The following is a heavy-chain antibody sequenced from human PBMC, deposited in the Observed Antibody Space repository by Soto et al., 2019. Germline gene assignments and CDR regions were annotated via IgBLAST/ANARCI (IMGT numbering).Heavy chain of an antibody. CDR2: VNGDSGNT. J-gene: IGHJ3*01. CDR3: ARGTGLNDGSDL. CDR1: GYTFSNYG. V-gene: IGHV1-18*01. Sequence: QVHLVQSGGEVKKPGASVKISCQTSGYTFSNYGITWVRQGPGQGLEWVGWVNGDSGNTNYAQNMEGRVTMTTDASTATADMELRNLRSDDTATYYCARGTGLNDGSDLWGQGTVVSVSS.